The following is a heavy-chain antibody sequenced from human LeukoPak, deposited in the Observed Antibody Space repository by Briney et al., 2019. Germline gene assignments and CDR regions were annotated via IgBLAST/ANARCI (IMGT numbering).Heavy chain of an antibody. CDR2: IIPIFGTA. CDR3: ATEYGSGSYYGDY. CDR1: GGTFSSYA. V-gene: IGHV1-69*13. D-gene: IGHD3-10*01. Sequence: ASVKVSCKASGGTFSSYAISWVRQAPGQGLEWMGGIIPIFGTANYAQKFQGRVTITADESTSTAYMELSSLRSEDTAVYYCATEYGSGSYYGDYWGQGILVTVSS. J-gene: IGHJ4*02.